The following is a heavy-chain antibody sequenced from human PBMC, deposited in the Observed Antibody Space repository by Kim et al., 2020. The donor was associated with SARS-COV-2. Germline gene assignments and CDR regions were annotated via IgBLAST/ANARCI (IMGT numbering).Heavy chain of an antibody. CDR2: IWYDGSNK. D-gene: IGHD6-6*01. CDR3: AKDVRSSSETPFDY. CDR1: GFAFNSYG. Sequence: GGSLRLSCAAPGFAFNSYGMHWVRHAPGKGLEWVAVIWYDGSNKYYADSVKGRFTISRDNSKNTLYLQMNSMRAEDTAVYYCAKDVRSSSETPFDYWVQG. V-gene: IGHV3-33*06. J-gene: IGHJ4*02.